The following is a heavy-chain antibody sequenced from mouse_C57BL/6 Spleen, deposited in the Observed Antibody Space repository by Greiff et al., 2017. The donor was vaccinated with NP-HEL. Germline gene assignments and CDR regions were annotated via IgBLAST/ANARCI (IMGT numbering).Heavy chain of an antibody. Sequence: VQLQQSGAELVKPGASVKLSCKASGYTFTSYWMQWVKQRPGQGLEWIGEIDPSDSYTNYNQKFKGKATLTVDTSSSTAYMQRSSLTSEDSAVYYCARVDGHYWGQGTSVTVSS. CDR2: IDPSDSYT. V-gene: IGHV1-50*01. CDR1: GYTFTSYW. CDR3: ARVDGHY. D-gene: IGHD2-3*01. J-gene: IGHJ4*01.